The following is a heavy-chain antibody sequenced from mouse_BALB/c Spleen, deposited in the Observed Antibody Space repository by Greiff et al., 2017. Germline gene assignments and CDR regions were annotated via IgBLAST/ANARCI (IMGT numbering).Heavy chain of an antibody. D-gene: IGHD1-2*01. CDR1: GYSITSDYA. CDR2: ISYSGST. V-gene: IGHV3-2*02. Sequence: EVKLQESGPGLVKPSQSLSLTCTVTGYSITSDYAWNWIRQFPGNKLEWMGYISYSGSTSYNPSLKSRISITRDTSKNQFFLQLNSVTTEDTATYYCARYPITTASYYYAMDYWGQGTSVTVSS. CDR3: ARYPITTASYYYAMDY. J-gene: IGHJ4*01.